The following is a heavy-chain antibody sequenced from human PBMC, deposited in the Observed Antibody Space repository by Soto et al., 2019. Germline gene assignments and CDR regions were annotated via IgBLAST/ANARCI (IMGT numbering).Heavy chain of an antibody. CDR2: IISSSSTI. CDR3: ARGNHPTVTTNFDY. CDR1: GFTFSSYS. Sequence: EVQLVESGGGLVQPGGSLRLSCAASGFTFSSYSMNWVRQAPGKGLELISYIISSSSTIYYADSVKGRFTISRDNAKNSLYLQMNSLRAEDTAVYYCARGNHPTVTTNFDYWGQGTLVTVSS. D-gene: IGHD4-17*01. V-gene: IGHV3-48*01. J-gene: IGHJ4*02.